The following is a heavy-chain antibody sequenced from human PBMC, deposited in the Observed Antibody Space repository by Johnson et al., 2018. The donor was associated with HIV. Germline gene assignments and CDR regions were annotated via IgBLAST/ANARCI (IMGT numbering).Heavy chain of an antibody. J-gene: IGHJ3*02. D-gene: IGHD6-19*01. CDR2: ISWNSGSI. Sequence: VQLVESGGGLVQPGRSLRLSCAASGFTFDDYAMHWVRQAPGKGLEWVSGISWNSGSIGYADSVKGRFTISRDNSKNTLYLQMNSLRAEDTAVYYCAKDSFVAGTRGAFDIWGQGTMVTVSS. V-gene: IGHV3-9*01. CDR3: AKDSFVAGTRGAFDI. CDR1: GFTFDDYA.